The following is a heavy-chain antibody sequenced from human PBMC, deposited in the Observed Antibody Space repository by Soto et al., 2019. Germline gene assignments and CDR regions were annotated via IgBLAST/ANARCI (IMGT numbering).Heavy chain of an antibody. V-gene: IGHV3-23*01. CDR3: AKIEMGWFAH. Sequence: EVQLLESGGHVVQPGESLRLSCTGSGFSFFSYAMRWVRQAPGKGLEWVSTISGSGGHTYYADSVKGRFVVSRDNDKNTVYLHMSSLTGEDTAVYFCAKIEMGWFAHWGQGTQVTVSS. J-gene: IGHJ5*02. CDR2: ISGSGGHT. D-gene: IGHD2-8*01. CDR1: GFSFFSYA.